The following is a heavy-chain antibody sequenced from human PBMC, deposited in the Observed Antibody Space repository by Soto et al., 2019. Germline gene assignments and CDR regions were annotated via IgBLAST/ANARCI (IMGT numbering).Heavy chain of an antibody. CDR3: AKDQRWLQLGNAFDI. D-gene: IGHD5-12*01. CDR1: GFTFSSYG. CDR2: ISYDGSNK. V-gene: IGHV3-30*18. Sequence: GGSLRLSCAASGFTFSSYGMHWVRQAPGKGLEWVAVISYDGSNKYYADSVKGRFTTSRDNSKNTLYLQMNSLRAEDTAVYYCAKDQRWLQLGNAFDIWGQGTMVTVSS. J-gene: IGHJ3*02.